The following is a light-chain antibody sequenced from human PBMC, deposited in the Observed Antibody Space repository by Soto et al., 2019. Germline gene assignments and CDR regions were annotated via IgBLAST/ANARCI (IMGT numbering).Light chain of an antibody. J-gene: IGLJ1*01. CDR2: EVT. CDR1: SSDVGGYNY. V-gene: IGLV2-14*01. CDR3: SSYTPGSTL. Sequence: QSALTQPASVSGSPGQSITISCTGTSSDVGGYNYVSWYQQHPGKAPKLMIYEVTHRPSGVSNRFSGSKAGNTASLTISGLQAEDEADYYCSSYTPGSTLFGTGTKVTVL.